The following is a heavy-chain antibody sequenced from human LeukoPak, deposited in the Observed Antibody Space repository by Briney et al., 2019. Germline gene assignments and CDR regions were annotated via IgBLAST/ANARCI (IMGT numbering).Heavy chain of an antibody. Sequence: PGGSLRLSCVASGFTFSTYGMSWVRQAPGKGLEWVSAISGSGGSTYYADSVKGRFTISRDNSKNTLYLQMNTLRAEDTAMYYCAKAHKIYDSSGYDYWGQGTLVTVSS. CDR3: AKAHKIYDSSGYDY. CDR1: GFTFSTYG. V-gene: IGHV3-23*01. D-gene: IGHD3-22*01. CDR2: ISGSGGST. J-gene: IGHJ4*02.